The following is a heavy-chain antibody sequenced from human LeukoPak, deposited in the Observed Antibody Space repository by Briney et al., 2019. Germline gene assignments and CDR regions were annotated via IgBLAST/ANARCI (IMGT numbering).Heavy chain of an antibody. V-gene: IGHV3-74*01. Sequence: GGSLRLSCAASGYTFSNHWMHWVRQAPGKGLVWVSRINSDMSSTNYADSVKGRFTISRDNAKNTLYLQMNSLRAEDTAVYYCARDIAVSGNYFDYWGQGTLVTVSS. D-gene: IGHD6-19*01. CDR2: INSDMSST. CDR1: GYTFSNHW. J-gene: IGHJ4*02. CDR3: ARDIAVSGNYFDY.